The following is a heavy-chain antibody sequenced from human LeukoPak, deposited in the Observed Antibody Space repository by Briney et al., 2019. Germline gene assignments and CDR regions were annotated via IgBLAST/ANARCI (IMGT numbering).Heavy chain of an antibody. V-gene: IGHV4-34*10. CDR2: IYHTGNT. D-gene: IGHD2-15*01. J-gene: IGHJ5*01. CDR3: ARSPADCSGGHCSPRGNSFDS. Sequence: SETLSLTCAVYGGSFSGYFWGWVRQPPGKGLGWIGLIYHTGNTYDNPSLKGRLTMSVDTSKNQFSLRLTSVTTSDTAFYYCARSPADCSGGHCSPRGNSFDSWGQGTLVTISS. CDR1: GGSFSGYF.